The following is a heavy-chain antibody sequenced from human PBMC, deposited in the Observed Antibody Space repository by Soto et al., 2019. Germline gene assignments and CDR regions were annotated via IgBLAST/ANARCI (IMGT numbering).Heavy chain of an antibody. J-gene: IGHJ5*02. Sequence: GASVKVSCKVSGYTLTELSMHWVRQAPGKGLEWMGGFDPEDGETIYAQKFQGRVTMTEDTSTDTAYMELSSLRSEDTAVYYCATRSHFFNYDILTGPFDPWGQGTLVTVSS. CDR1: GYTLTELS. D-gene: IGHD3-9*01. CDR3: ATRSHFFNYDILTGPFDP. V-gene: IGHV1-24*01. CDR2: FDPEDGET.